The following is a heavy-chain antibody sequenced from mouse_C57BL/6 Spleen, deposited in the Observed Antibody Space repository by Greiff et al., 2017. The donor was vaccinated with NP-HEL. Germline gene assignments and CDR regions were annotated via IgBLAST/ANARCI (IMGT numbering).Heavy chain of an antibody. CDR1: GYTFTSYW. D-gene: IGHD4-1*02. CDR2: IYPADSYT. CDR3: ARSTDAYGYFAV. J-gene: IGHJ1*03. Sequence: QVQLQQPGAELVMPGASVKLSCKASGYTFTSYWMHWVKQRPGQGLEWIGEIYPADSYTNYNQKFKGKSTLTVDKSSSTAYMQLSSLTSEDSAVYACARSTDAYGYFAVWGTGTTVTVSS. V-gene: IGHV1-69*01.